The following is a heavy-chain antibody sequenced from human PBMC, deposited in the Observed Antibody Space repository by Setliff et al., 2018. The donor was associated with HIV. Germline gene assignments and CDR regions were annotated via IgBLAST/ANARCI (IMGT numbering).Heavy chain of an antibody. CDR1: GYTFTSYA. CDR2: INAGNGST. CDR3: ASPTAIPH. J-gene: IGHJ4*02. D-gene: IGHD2-21*02. V-gene: IGHV1-3*01. Sequence: ASVKVSCKASGYTFTSYAMHWVRQAPGQRLEWMGWINAGNGSTKYSQKFQGRVTITRDTSASTAYIELSSLTPEDTAVYYCASPTAIPHWGQGTLVTVPS.